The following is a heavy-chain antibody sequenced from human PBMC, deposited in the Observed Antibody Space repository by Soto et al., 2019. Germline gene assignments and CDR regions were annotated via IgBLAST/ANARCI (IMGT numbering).Heavy chain of an antibody. V-gene: IGHV4-59*12. Sequence: SETLSLTCTVSGGSITSYYWSWIRQPPGKRLESIGYIHYSGSTNYNPSLKSRVTISVDTSKNQFSLKLSSVTAADTAVYYCARGHLTGTTGNWFDPWGQGTLVTVSS. D-gene: IGHD1-7*01. CDR2: IHYSGST. CDR3: ARGHLTGTTGNWFDP. CDR1: GGSITSYY. J-gene: IGHJ5*02.